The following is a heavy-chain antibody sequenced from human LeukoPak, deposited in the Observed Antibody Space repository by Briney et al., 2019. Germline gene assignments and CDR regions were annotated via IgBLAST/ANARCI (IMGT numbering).Heavy chain of an antibody. V-gene: IGHV3-15*01. CDR2: IKSKTDGGTT. J-gene: IGHJ6*02. CDR1: GFTFSNAW. D-gene: IGHD4-17*01. Sequence: PGRSLRLSCAASGFTFSNAWMSWVRQAPGKGLEWVGRIKSKTDGGTTDYAAPVKGRFTISRDDSKNTLYLQMNSLKTEDTAVYYCTTDYGDYGMDVWGQGTTVTVSS. CDR3: TTDYGDYGMDV.